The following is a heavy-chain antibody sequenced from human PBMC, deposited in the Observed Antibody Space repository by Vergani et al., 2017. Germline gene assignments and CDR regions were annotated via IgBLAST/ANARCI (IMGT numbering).Heavy chain of an antibody. Sequence: EVQLVESGGGLVKPGGSLRLSCAASGFTFSSYSMNWVRQAPGKGLEWVSSISSSSSYIYYADSVKGRFTISRDNAKNSLYLQMNSLRAEDTAVYYCAGCHYDILTGFYYGMDVWGQGTTVTVSS. CDR3: AGCHYDILTGFYYGMDV. D-gene: IGHD3-9*01. CDR2: ISSSSSYI. J-gene: IGHJ6*02. V-gene: IGHV3-21*01. CDR1: GFTFSSYS.